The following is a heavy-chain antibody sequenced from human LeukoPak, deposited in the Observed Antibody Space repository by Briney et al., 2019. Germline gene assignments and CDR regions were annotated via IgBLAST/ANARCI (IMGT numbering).Heavy chain of an antibody. CDR2: IKSKTDGGTT. V-gene: IGHV3-15*01. Sequence: GGSLRLSCAASGFTFNNAWMSWVRQAPGKGLEWVGRIKSKTDGGTTDYAAPVKGRFTISRDDSKNTLYLRMNSLKTEDTAVYYCTTVIAAAGFDYWGQGTLVTVSS. J-gene: IGHJ4*02. D-gene: IGHD6-13*01. CDR3: TTVIAAAGFDY. CDR1: GFTFNNAW.